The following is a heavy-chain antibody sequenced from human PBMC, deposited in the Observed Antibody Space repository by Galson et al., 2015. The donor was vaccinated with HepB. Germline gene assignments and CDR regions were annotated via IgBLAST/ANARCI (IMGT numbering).Heavy chain of an antibody. CDR3: ARVDDTARVGSFNI. V-gene: IGHV4-34*01. CDR2: INHSGVT. CDR1: GGSLSGKY. D-gene: IGHD3-22*01. J-gene: IGHJ3*02. Sequence: SLTCAVYGGSLSGKYWSWIRQPPGKGLEWIGEINHSGVTRYSPSLKTRVTISVDTSKNQFSLKLNSVTAADTAVYSCARVDDTARVGSFNIWGQGTMVTVSS.